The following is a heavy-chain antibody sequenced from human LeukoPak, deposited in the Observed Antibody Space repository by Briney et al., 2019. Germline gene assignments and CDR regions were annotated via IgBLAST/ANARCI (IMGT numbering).Heavy chain of an antibody. CDR1: GGSISSYY. J-gene: IGHJ3*02. D-gene: IGHD3-10*01. Sequence: SETLSLTCTVSGGSISSYYWSWIRQPPGKGLEWIGYIYYSGSTNYDDSLKSRVTISVDNAKNQFSLKLSSVTAADTAVYYCAGITMVRQNAFDIWGQGTMVTVSS. CDR3: AGITMVRQNAFDI. CDR2: IYYSGST. V-gene: IGHV4-59*08.